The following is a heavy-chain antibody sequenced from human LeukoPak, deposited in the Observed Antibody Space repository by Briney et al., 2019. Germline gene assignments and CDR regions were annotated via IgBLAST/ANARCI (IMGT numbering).Heavy chain of an antibody. CDR2: IYPGDSDT. CDR1: GYSFTSYW. J-gene: IGHJ4*02. Sequence: PGESLKISCKGSGYSFTSYWIGWVRQMPGKGLEWMGIIYPGDSDTRYSPSFQGQVTISADKSISTAYLQWSSLKASDTAMHYCARRGCSGGSCYYAPFDYWGQGTLVTVSS. V-gene: IGHV5-51*01. CDR3: ARRGCSGGSCYYAPFDY. D-gene: IGHD2-15*01.